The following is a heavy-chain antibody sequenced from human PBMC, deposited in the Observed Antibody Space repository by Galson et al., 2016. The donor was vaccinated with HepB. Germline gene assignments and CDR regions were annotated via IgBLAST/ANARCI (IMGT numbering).Heavy chain of an antibody. J-gene: IGHJ4*02. CDR3: VKTGGTPTTNFDS. CDR1: GFIFTSYA. CDR2: ISHSGATT. V-gene: IGHV3-64D*09. Sequence: SLRLSCAATGFIFTSYALHWVRQAPGKGLESVSVISHSGATTYYADSVKGRFMISRDNSENPLFLQMSSLRVEDTAVYYCVKTGGTPTTNFDSWGQGTLVIVSS. D-gene: IGHD2-8*02.